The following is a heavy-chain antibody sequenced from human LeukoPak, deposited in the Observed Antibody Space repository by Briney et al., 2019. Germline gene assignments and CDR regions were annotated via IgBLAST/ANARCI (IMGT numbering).Heavy chain of an antibody. V-gene: IGHV1-2*06. Sequence: ASVKVSCKTSGYTFTGYYMHWVRQAPAQGLEWVGRIDPNSGGTNYAQKFQGRVTMTRDTSINTAYMELSRLTSDDTAVYYCARDGANKVRGVHYYYMDVWGKGTTVTVSS. J-gene: IGHJ6*03. D-gene: IGHD3-10*01. CDR3: ARDGANKVRGVHYYYMDV. CDR1: GYTFTGYY. CDR2: IDPNSGGT.